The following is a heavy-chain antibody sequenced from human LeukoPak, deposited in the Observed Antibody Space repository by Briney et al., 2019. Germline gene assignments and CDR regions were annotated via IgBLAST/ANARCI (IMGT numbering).Heavy chain of an antibody. CDR2: INHSGST. Sequence: SETLSLTCAVYGGSFSGYYWSWIRQPPGKGLEWIGEINHSGSTNYNPSLKSRVTISVDTSKNQFSLKLSSVTAADTAVYYCARDGPMTTVTTFYYYYYMDVLGKGTTVTVSS. D-gene: IGHD4-17*01. CDR1: GGSFSGYY. CDR3: ARDGPMTTVTTFYYYYYMDV. V-gene: IGHV4-34*01. J-gene: IGHJ6*03.